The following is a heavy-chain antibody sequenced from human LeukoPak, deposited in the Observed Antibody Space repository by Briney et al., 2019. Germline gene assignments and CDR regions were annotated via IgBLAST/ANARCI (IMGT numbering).Heavy chain of an antibody. D-gene: IGHD3-3*01. CDR2: ISSEVSNE. V-gene: IGHV3-30*07. J-gene: IGHJ6*03. CDR1: TFTLTMYV. Sequence: SRTLAWLLATFTLTMYVIHCVRQAPSNWLEWEAIISSEVSNEYYADSVKGGFTISRDNSKNTLYLQMNSLRAEDTAVYYCARGGDFWSGYSRGYYMDVWGKGTTVTVSS. CDR3: ARGGDFWSGYSRGYYMDV.